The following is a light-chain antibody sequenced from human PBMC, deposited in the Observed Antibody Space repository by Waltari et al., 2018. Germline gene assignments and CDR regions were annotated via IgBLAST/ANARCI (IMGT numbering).Light chain of an antibody. CDR2: QAS. Sequence: DIQMTQSPSTLSASVGDRVTITCRASQSVSNWLAWYQQKPGKAPKLLIYQASSLQDEVPSRFSGSGSGTEFTLTISSLQPDDFATYYCQQYTSYSRTSYSRTFGQGTKVEIK. V-gene: IGKV1-5*03. CDR3: QQYTSYSRTSYSRT. CDR1: QSVSNW. J-gene: IGKJ1*01.